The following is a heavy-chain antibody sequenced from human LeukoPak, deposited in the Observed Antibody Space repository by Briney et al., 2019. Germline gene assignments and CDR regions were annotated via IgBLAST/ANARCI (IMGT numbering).Heavy chain of an antibody. Sequence: SETLSLTCTVSGGSISSYYWSWIRQHPGKGLEWIGYIYYSGSTYYNPSLKSRVTISVDTSKNQFSLRLSSVTAADTAVYYCALGYCGGGSCYAREYFQHWGQGTLVTVSS. CDR3: ALGYCGGGSCYAREYFQH. D-gene: IGHD2-15*01. J-gene: IGHJ1*01. CDR1: GGSISSYY. CDR2: IYYSGST. V-gene: IGHV4-59*06.